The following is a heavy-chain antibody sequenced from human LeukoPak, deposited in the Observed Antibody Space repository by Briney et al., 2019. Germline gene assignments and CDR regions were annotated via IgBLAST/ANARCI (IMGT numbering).Heavy chain of an antibody. CDR2: IYYSGST. J-gene: IGHJ5*02. V-gene: IGHV4-39*01. D-gene: IGHD2-15*01. Sequence: SETLSLTCTVSGGSISSSSYYWGWIRQPPGKGLEWIGSIYYSGSTYYNPSLKSRVTISVDTSKNQFSLKLSSVTAADTAVYYCARGSGGGQSWSDPWGQGTLVTVSS. CDR1: GGSISSSSYY. CDR3: ARGSGGGQSWSDP.